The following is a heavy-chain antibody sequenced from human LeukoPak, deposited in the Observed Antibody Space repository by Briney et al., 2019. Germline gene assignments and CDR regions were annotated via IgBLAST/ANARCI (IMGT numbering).Heavy chain of an antibody. J-gene: IGHJ4*02. CDR2: INHSGST. CDR3: ARGRYSYGY. CDR1: GGSFSGYY. D-gene: IGHD5-18*01. V-gene: IGHV4-34*01. Sequence: PSETLSLTCAVYGGSFSGYYWSWIRQPPGKGLEWIGEINHSGSTNYNPPLKSRVTISVDTPKNQFSLKLSSVTAADTAVYYCARGRYSYGYWGQGTLVTVSS.